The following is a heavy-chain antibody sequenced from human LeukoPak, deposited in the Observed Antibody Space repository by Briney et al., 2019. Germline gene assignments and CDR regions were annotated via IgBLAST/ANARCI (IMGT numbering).Heavy chain of an antibody. CDR3: AKAKNYYYDSSGFDY. Sequence: GGTLRLSCAASGFTFSSYGMSWVRQAPGKGLEWVSAISDSGGSTYYADSVKGRFTISRDNSKNTLYLQMNSLRTEDTAVYYCAKAKNYYYDSSGFDYWGQGPLVTVSS. CDR2: ISDSGGST. V-gene: IGHV3-23*01. J-gene: IGHJ4*02. D-gene: IGHD3-22*01. CDR1: GFTFSSYG.